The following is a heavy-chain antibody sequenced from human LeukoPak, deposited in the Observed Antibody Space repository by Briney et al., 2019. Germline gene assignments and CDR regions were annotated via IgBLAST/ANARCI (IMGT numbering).Heavy chain of an antibody. CDR1: GSTFSSYA. CDR3: AKQIRFLGWFGPKDDNFEI. Sequence: GGSLRLSCAASGSTFSSYAMKWVRQAPGKGLEWVSAISGSGGISYYASSMKGRFTISRDNSKNTLYLQMNSLRAEDTAVYYCAKQIRFLGWFGPKDDNFEIWGHGTMVTVLS. D-gene: IGHD3-3*01. J-gene: IGHJ3*02. CDR2: ISGSGGIS. V-gene: IGHV3-23*01.